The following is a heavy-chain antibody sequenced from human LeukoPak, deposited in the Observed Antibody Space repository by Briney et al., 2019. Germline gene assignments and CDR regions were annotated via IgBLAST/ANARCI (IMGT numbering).Heavy chain of an antibody. D-gene: IGHD6-19*01. CDR1: GFTVSSNY. CDR2: IYSAGNT. V-gene: IGHV3-53*04. Sequence: GGSLRLSCVASGFTVSSNYMSWVRQAPGKGLVWVSVIYSAGNTYYADSVKGRFTISRHNSENTLYLHMNSPRVEDTAVYFCARGGTPGYSSGRIDYWGQGTLVTVSS. CDR3: ARGGTPGYSSGRIDY. J-gene: IGHJ4*02.